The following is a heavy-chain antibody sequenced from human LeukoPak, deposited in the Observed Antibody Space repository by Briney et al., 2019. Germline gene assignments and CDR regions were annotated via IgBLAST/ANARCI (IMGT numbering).Heavy chain of an antibody. CDR3: ARHARGSAAAAGFDYFDY. V-gene: IGHV6-1*01. Sequence: SQTLSLTCAISGDSVSSNSAAWNWIRQSPSRGLEWLGRTYYRSKWYNDYAVSVKSRITINPDTSKNQFSLKLSSVTAADTAVYYCARHARGSAAAAGFDYFDYWGQGTLVTVSS. D-gene: IGHD6-13*01. CDR2: TYYRSKWYN. J-gene: IGHJ4*02. CDR1: GDSVSSNSAA.